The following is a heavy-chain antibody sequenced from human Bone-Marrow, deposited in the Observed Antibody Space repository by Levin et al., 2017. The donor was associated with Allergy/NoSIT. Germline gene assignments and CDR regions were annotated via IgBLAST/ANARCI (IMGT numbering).Heavy chain of an antibody. V-gene: IGHV3-23*01. CDR1: GFTFSNYA. J-gene: IGHJ4*02. CDR2: ITVSGGST. CDR3: AKDLLAIFHGGATWTGGVFDH. Sequence: GGSLRLSCEPSGFTFSNYAMSWVRQAPGKGLEWVSGITVSGGSTNYADSVKGRFTVSRDNSEKTLFLQMNSLRADDTAIYYCAKDLLAIFHGGATWTGGVFDHWGQGALVTVSA. D-gene: IGHD2-21*01.